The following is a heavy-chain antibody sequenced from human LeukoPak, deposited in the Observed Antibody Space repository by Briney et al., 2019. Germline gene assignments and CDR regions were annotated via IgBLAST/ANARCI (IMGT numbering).Heavy chain of an antibody. CDR1: GGSISNSSYY. Sequence: SETLSLTCTVSGGSISNSSYYWGWIRQPPGKGLEWIGAIYYSGSTYFDPSLKSRVTMSVDTSKNQFSLKLTSVTATDTAVYFCARQYYDILTGYPYYFDYWGQGTLVTVSS. D-gene: IGHD3-9*01. J-gene: IGHJ4*02. V-gene: IGHV4-39*01. CDR3: ARQYYDILTGYPYYFDY. CDR2: IYYSGST.